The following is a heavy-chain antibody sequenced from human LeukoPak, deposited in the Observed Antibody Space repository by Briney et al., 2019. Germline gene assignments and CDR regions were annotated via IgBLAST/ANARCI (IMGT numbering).Heavy chain of an antibody. CDR1: GGSVTSRSDY. CDR3: ARLTYGGNPAPFYYFAMDV. Sequence: SETLSLNCSVSGGSVTSRSDYWGWIRQPPGEGLEWIGSIYYSGTTCYNPSLKSRVRVTMSVDTSENQFSLNLRSVTAADTAVYYCARLTYGGNPAPFYYFAMDVWGQGTTVTVSS. CDR2: IYYSGTT. V-gene: IGHV4-39*01. D-gene: IGHD4-23*01. J-gene: IGHJ6*02.